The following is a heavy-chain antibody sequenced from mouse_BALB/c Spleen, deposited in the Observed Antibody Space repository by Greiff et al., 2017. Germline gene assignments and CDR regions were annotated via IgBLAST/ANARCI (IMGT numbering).Heavy chain of an antibody. J-gene: IGHJ2*01. D-gene: IGHD1-1*01. CDR2: ISSGGST. Sequence: EVQLVESGGGLVKPGGSLKLSCAASGFTFSSYAMSWVRQTPEKRLEWVASISSGGSTYYPDSVKGRFTISRDNARNILYLQMSSLRSEDTAMYYCARFTTVVAGDYWGQGTTLTVSS. CDR3: ARFTTVVAGDY. CDR1: GFTFSSYA. V-gene: IGHV5-6-5*01.